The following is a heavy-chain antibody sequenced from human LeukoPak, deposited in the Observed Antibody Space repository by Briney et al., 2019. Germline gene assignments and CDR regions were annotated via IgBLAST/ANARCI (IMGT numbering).Heavy chain of an antibody. CDR3: ARMNSSSWYFFDY. V-gene: IGHV5-51*01. Sequence: GEALKISCKGSGYSFTSYWIGWVRQMPGKGLEWMGIIYPGDSDTRYSPSFQGQVTISADKSISTAYLQWSSLKASDTAMYYCARMNSSSWYFFDYWGQGTLVTVSS. D-gene: IGHD6-13*01. J-gene: IGHJ4*02. CDR2: IYPGDSDT. CDR1: GYSFTSYW.